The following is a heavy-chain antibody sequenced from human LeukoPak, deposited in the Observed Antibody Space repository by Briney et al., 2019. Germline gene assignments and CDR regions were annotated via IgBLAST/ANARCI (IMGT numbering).Heavy chain of an antibody. CDR2: MNPNSGNT. CDR3: AKWRFCNGPSCAIGGQSGRDYWYFDL. Sequence: PAASVKVSCKASGGTFSSYAISWVRQAPGQGLEWMGWMNPNSGNTGYAQKFQGRVTISRNTSINTAYMELSSLRSEDTAVYYCAKWRFCNGPSCAIGGQSGRDYWYFDLWGRGTLVTVSS. V-gene: IGHV1-8*03. CDR1: GGTFSSYA. D-gene: IGHD2-2*01. J-gene: IGHJ2*01.